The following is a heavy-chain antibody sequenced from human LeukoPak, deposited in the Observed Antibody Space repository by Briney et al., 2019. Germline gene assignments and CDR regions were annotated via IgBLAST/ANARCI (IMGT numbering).Heavy chain of an antibody. D-gene: IGHD6-19*01. Sequence: GGSLRLSCAASGFTFSSYGMHWVRQAPGKGLEWVAVISYDGSNKYYADSVKGRFTISRDNSKNTLYLQMNSLGAEDTAVYYCAKALKLVAGKTSDARLGYWGQGTLVTVSS. V-gene: IGHV3-30*18. CDR2: ISYDGSNK. J-gene: IGHJ4*02. CDR3: AKALKLVAGKTSDARLGY. CDR1: GFTFSSYG.